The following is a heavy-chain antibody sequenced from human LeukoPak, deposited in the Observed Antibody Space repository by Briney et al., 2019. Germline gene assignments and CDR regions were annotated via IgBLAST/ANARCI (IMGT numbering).Heavy chain of an antibody. CDR3: AKDLIVSGTATIMDY. J-gene: IGHJ4*02. CDR2: ISYDASYK. Sequence: GGSLRLSCAASGFTFSNYSMHWVRQAPGKGLEWVAVISYDASYKYYADSVKGRFTISRDNSKNTLYLQMNSLRAEDTAVYYCAKDLIVSGTATIMDYWGQGTLVTVSS. CDR1: GFTFSNYS. V-gene: IGHV3-30*18. D-gene: IGHD5-24*01.